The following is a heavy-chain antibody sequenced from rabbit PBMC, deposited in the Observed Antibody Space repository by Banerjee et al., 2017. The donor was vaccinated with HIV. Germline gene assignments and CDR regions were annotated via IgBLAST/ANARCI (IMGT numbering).Heavy chain of an antibody. V-gene: IGHV1S45*01. CDR2: IYIDSSGST. Sequence: QEQLEESGEGLVKPEGSLTLTCKASGFDVSSYYYMCWVRQAPGKGLEWIACIYIDSSGSTYYASWAKGRFPISKASSTTVTLQMTSLTAADTATYFCARDRAGDSSYTGFDFNLWGPGTLVTVS. CDR1: GFDVSSYYY. J-gene: IGHJ4*01. D-gene: IGHD8-1*01. CDR3: ARDRAGDSSYTGFDFNL.